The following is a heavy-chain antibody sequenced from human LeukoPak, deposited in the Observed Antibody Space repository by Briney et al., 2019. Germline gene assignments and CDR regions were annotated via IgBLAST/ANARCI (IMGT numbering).Heavy chain of an antibody. CDR2: INSDGSST. CDR1: GFTFSNYW. V-gene: IGHV3-74*01. D-gene: IGHD3-3*01. CDR3: ARGLTIFGVVNDAFDF. Sequence: PGGSLRLSCAASGFTFSNYWMHWVRQAPGKGLVWVSLINSDGSSTIYADSVKGRFTISRDNAKNTLYLQMNSLRAEETAVYYCARGLTIFGVVNDAFDFWGPGTMVTVSS. J-gene: IGHJ3*01.